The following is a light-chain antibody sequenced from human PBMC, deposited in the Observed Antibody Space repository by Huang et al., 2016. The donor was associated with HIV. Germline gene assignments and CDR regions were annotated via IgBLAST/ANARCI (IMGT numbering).Light chain of an antibody. CDR2: GAS. Sequence: VIWMTQSPSLLAASTGDRVTITCSVSQDINTYLAWYQQKPGRAPTLIVHGASTLRHGVSSRCIATGSRTDFTLTINCRQSEDFATYDCQQDSMFPYTFGPGTKLELK. V-gene: IGKV1D-8*01. CDR1: QDINTY. J-gene: IGKJ2*01. CDR3: QQDSMFPYT.